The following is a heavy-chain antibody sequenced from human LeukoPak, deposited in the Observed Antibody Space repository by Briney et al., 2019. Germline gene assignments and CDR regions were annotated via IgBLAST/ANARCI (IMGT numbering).Heavy chain of an antibody. J-gene: IGHJ5*02. D-gene: IGHD2-2*01. CDR3: AGTCCLNWFDP. CDR1: GGSVSSYF. CDR2: MYYSGST. V-gene: IGHV4-59*08. Sequence: PSETLSLTCTVSGGSVSSYFWSWIRQPPGKGLEWIGYMYYSGSTNYNPSLKSRVTISVDTSKNQFSLKLSSVTAADTAVYYCAGTCCLNWFDPWGQGTLVTVSS.